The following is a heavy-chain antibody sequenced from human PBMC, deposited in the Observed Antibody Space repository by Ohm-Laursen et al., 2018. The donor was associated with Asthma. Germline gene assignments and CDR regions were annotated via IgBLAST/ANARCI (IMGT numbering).Heavy chain of an antibody. CDR1: GGSISSYY. D-gene: IGHD5-12*01. CDR3: ARSGYDRYGYYYYGMDV. J-gene: IGHJ6*02. CDR2: IYYSGST. V-gene: IGHV4-59*01. Sequence: TLSLTCTVSGGSISSYYWSWIRQPPGKGLEWIGYIYYSGSTNYNPSLKSRVTISADTSKNQFSLKLSSVTAADTAVYYCARSGYDRYGYYYYGMDVWGQGTTVTVSS.